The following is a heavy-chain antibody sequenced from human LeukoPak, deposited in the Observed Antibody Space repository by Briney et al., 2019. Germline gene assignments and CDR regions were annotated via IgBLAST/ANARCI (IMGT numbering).Heavy chain of an antibody. CDR1: GYTFTSYW. CDR3: ARHSHYDFWSGYLDY. D-gene: IGHD3-3*01. Sequence: PGESLKISCKGSGYTFTSYWISWVRQMPGKGLEWMGKIDPSDSYTSYSPSFQGPVTISADKSISAAFLQWSSLKASDTAMYYCARHSHYDFWSGYLDYWGQGTLVTVSS. V-gene: IGHV5-10-1*01. J-gene: IGHJ4*02. CDR2: IDPSDSYT.